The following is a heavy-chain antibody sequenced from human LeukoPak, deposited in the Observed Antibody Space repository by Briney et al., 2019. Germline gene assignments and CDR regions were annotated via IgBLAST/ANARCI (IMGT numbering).Heavy chain of an antibody. Sequence: GGSLRLSCAASGFTFSSYWMSWVRQAPGKGLEWVADIKQDGTDKYYVDSVKGRFTISRDNAKNSLYLQMNSLRAEDTAVYYCARASAVAGTRDYWGQGTLVTVSS. CDR1: GFTFSSYW. CDR3: ARASAVAGTRDY. D-gene: IGHD6-19*01. J-gene: IGHJ4*02. CDR2: IKQDGTDK. V-gene: IGHV3-7*01.